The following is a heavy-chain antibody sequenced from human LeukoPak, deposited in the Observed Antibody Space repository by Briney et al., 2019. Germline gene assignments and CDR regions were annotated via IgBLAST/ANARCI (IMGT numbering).Heavy chain of an antibody. CDR2: ISDSGST. D-gene: IGHD3-10*01. CDR3: ARDFGPSRGFDY. Sequence: SETLSLTCTVSGGSITSYYWSWLRQPPGKGLDWIAFISDSGSTYYNPSLKSRVTISLDTSKKQFSLKLTSVTAADTAVYYCARDFGPSRGFDYWGQGTLVTVSS. J-gene: IGHJ4*02. CDR1: GGSITSYY. V-gene: IGHV4-59*01.